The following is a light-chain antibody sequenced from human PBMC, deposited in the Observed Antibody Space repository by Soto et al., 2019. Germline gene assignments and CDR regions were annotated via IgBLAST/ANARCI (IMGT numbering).Light chain of an antibody. CDR2: EVS. J-gene: IGLJ1*01. CDR1: SSDIGAYNY. Sequence: QSALAQPASLSGSPGQSITISCTGTSSDIGAYNYVSWYQQHPGKAPKLMIYEVSKRPSGVPDRFSGSKSGNTASLTVSGLQAEDEADYYCSSYAGSNIFFGTGTKVTVL. CDR3: SSYAGSNIF. V-gene: IGLV2-8*01.